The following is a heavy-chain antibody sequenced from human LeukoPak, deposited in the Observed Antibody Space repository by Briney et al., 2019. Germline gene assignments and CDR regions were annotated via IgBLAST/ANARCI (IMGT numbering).Heavy chain of an antibody. CDR3: AKGRSSWYNTGFDY. V-gene: IGHV3-9*01. CDR2: ISWNSGSI. J-gene: IGHJ4*02. CDR1: GFTFDDYA. Sequence: PGGSLRLSCAASGFTFDDYAMPWVRQAPGKGLEWVSGISWNSGSIGYADSVKGRFTISRDNAKNSLYLQMNSLRAEDTALYYCAKGRSSWYNTGFDYWGQGTLVTVSS. D-gene: IGHD6-13*01.